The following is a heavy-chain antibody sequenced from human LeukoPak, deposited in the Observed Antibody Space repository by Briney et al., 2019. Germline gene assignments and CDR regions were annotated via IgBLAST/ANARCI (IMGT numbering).Heavy chain of an antibody. CDR3: ARAGIAAAGTGNWFDP. V-gene: IGHV3-30-3*01. Sequence: GGSLRLSCAASGFTFSSYAMHWVRQAPGKGLEWVAVISYDGSNKYYADSVKGRFTISRDNSKNTLYLQMSSLRAEDTAVYYCARAGIAAAGTGNWFDPWGQGTLVTVSS. J-gene: IGHJ5*02. D-gene: IGHD6-13*01. CDR1: GFTFSSYA. CDR2: ISYDGSNK.